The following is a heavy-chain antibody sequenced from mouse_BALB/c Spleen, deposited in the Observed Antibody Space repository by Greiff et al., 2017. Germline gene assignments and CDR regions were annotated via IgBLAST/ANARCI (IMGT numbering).Heavy chain of an antibody. D-gene: IGHD1-1*01. V-gene: IGHV1-9*01. CDR3: ARGGGTNGAMDY. J-gene: IGHJ4*01. Sequence: VMLVESGAELMKPGASVKISCKATGYTFSSYWIEWVKQRPGHGLEWIGEILPGSGSTNYNEKFKGKATFTADTSSNTAYMQLSSLTSEDSAVYYCARGGGTNGAMDYWGQGTSVTVSS. CDR2: ILPGSGST. CDR1: GYTFSSYW.